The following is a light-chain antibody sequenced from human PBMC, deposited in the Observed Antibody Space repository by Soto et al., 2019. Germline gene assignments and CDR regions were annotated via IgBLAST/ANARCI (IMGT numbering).Light chain of an antibody. CDR2: AAS. CDR1: QTITKY. J-gene: IGKJ2*01. CDR3: QQTYSTPYT. V-gene: IGKV1-39*01. Sequence: DIQMTHSPSSLSASVGDRATITCRASQTITKYLNWYQQKPGKAPKLLIYAASSLQSGVPSRFSGGGSGTNFTRTISSLQPEDFATYYCQQTYSTPYTFGQGTKLEIK.